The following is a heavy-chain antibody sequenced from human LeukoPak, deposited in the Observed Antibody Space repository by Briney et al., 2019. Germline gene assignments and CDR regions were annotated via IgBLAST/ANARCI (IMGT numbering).Heavy chain of an antibody. V-gene: IGHV3-43*02. J-gene: IGHJ6*02. D-gene: IGHD5-18*01. CDR2: ISGDSGST. CDR1: GFTFDDYA. Sequence: GGSLRLSCAASGFTFDDYAMHWVRQAPGKGLEWVSLISGDSGSTYYADSVEGRFTISRDNSKNSLYLQMNSLRNDDTALYYCAKDTEGYTYGYYYYGMDVWGQGTTVTVSS. CDR3: AKDTEGYTYGYYYYGMDV.